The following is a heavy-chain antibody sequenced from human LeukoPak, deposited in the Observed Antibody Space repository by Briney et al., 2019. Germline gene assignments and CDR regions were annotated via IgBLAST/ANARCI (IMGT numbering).Heavy chain of an antibody. J-gene: IGHJ3*02. CDR3: ASLAVAGTIGAFDI. V-gene: IGHV3-64*01. CDR2: ISSNGGST. Sequence: GGSLRLSCAASGFTFSSYAMHWVRQAPGKGLEYVSAISSNGGSTYYANSVNGRFTISRDNSKNTLYLQMGSLRAEDMTVYYCASLAVAGTIGAFDIWGQGTMVTVSS. CDR1: GFTFSSYA. D-gene: IGHD6-19*01.